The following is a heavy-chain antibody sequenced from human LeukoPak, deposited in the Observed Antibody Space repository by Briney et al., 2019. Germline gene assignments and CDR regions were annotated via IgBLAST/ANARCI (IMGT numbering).Heavy chain of an antibody. CDR3: AIVGGNYYDSSGFLDY. V-gene: IGHV3-21*01. CDR1: GFTFNYYN. CDR2: ITSSGAYI. Sequence: GGSLRLSCAASGFTFNYYNMNWVRQAPGKALEWVSSITSSGAYIYYADSVKGRFTISRDNAKNYLYLQMNSLRAEDTAVYYCAIVGGNYYDSSGFLDYWGQGTLVTVSS. D-gene: IGHD3-22*01. J-gene: IGHJ4*02.